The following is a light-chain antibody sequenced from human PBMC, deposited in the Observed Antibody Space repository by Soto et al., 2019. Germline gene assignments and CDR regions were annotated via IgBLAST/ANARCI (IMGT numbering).Light chain of an antibody. V-gene: IGLV2-14*01. Sequence: QSALTQPRSVSGSPGQSVTISCTGTGNDVGAYNYVSWYQQRPGKAPKLMIYEVSNRPSGVSNRFSGSKSGNTASLTISGLQAEDEADYYCSSYTSSSTSYVFGTGTKGTVL. CDR2: EVS. J-gene: IGLJ1*01. CDR3: SSYTSSSTSYV. CDR1: GNDVGAYNY.